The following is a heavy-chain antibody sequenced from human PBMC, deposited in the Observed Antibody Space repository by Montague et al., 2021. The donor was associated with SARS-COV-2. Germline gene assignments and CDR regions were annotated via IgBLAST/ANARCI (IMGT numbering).Heavy chain of an antibody. CDR3: ARGADRYYFYGMDV. J-gene: IGHJ6*02. CDR1: GDSVAGDSAT. D-gene: IGHD6-19*01. Sequence: CAISGDSVAGDSATWSWIGQSPSRHLEWVGRSYYRSKWYNEYAVSVNSRITINPDTSKSQFSLQVNSVTPEDTAVYYCARGADRYYFYGMDVWGQGTTVTVSS. V-gene: IGHV6-1*01. CDR2: SYYRSKWYN.